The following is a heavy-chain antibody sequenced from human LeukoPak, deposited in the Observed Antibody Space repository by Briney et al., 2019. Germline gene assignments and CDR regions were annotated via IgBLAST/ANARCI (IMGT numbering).Heavy chain of an antibody. CDR2: IIHIFGTA. CDR3: ARGGSAWLLLGYFDY. CDR1: GGTFSIYA. D-gene: IGHD3-22*01. Sequence: SVKVSCKASGGTFSIYAISWVRQAPGQGLEWMGGIIHIFGTADYAQKFQGRVTITTDESTSTAYMELSSLRSEDTAVYYCARGGSAWLLLGYFDYWGQGTLVTVSS. V-gene: IGHV1-69*05. J-gene: IGHJ4*02.